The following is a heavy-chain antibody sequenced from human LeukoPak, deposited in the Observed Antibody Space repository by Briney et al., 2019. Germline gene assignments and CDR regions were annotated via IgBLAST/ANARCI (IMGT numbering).Heavy chain of an antibody. J-gene: IGHJ4*02. Sequence: SETLSLTCTVSGYSISSGYYWGWIRQPPGKGLEWIGSIYHSGSTYYNPSLKRRVTISVATSKNQFSLKLSSVTAADTAVYYCARVLGYCSGGSCYGYFDYWGQGTLVTVSS. CDR3: ARVLGYCSGGSCYGYFDY. V-gene: IGHV4-38-2*02. D-gene: IGHD2-15*01. CDR1: GYSISSGYY. CDR2: IYHSGST.